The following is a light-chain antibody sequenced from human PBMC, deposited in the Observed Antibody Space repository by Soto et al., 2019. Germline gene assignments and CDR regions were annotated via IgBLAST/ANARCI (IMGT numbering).Light chain of an antibody. Sequence: ESVLTQSPGTLSLSPGESATLSCRASQSVSNNYLAWYQQKPGQAPRLLIYGASNRATGIPDRFSGSGSGTDFTLTISRLEPEDFAVYYCQQYGSSGTFGQGTKVDIK. CDR2: GAS. CDR1: QSVSNNY. V-gene: IGKV3-20*01. CDR3: QQYGSSGT. J-gene: IGKJ1*01.